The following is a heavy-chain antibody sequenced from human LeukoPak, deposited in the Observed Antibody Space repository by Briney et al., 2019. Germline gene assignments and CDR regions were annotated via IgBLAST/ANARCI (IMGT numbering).Heavy chain of an antibody. J-gene: IGHJ3*02. Sequence: ASVKVSCKASGYTFTSYGISWVRQAPGQGLEWMGWISAYNGNTNYAQKLQGRVTMTTDTSTSTAYMELRSLRSDDTAVYYCARDRRYFDWLHDAFDIWGQGTMVTVSS. CDR3: ARDRRYFDWLHDAFDI. D-gene: IGHD3-9*01. CDR2: ISAYNGNT. CDR1: GYTFTSYG. V-gene: IGHV1-18*01.